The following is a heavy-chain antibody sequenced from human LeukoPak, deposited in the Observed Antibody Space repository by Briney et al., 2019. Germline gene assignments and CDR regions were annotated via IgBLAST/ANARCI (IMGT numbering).Heavy chain of an antibody. Sequence: ASVKVSCKASGYTFTSYDINWVRQATGQGLEWMGWMNPNSGNTGYAQKFQGRVTITADKSTSTAYMELSSLRSEDTAVYYCARAEKAAAGNQNAFDIWGQGTMVTVSS. V-gene: IGHV1-8*03. J-gene: IGHJ3*02. CDR3: ARAEKAAAGNQNAFDI. CDR1: GYTFTSYD. D-gene: IGHD6-13*01. CDR2: MNPNSGNT.